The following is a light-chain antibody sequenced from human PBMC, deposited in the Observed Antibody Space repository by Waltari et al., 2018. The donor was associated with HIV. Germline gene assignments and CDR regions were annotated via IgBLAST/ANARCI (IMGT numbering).Light chain of an antibody. CDR1: NIGSRS. CDR3: QVWDGDSNHVV. CDR2: YDI. Sequence: SYMLTQPPSVSVAPGETARFNCEGANIGSRSVQGYQQKAGQAPVLVIYYDIDRPSGIPERFSGSNSDNTATLTISRVEAGDEADYYCQVWDGDSNHVVFGGGTKLTVL. V-gene: IGLV3-21*04. J-gene: IGLJ2*01.